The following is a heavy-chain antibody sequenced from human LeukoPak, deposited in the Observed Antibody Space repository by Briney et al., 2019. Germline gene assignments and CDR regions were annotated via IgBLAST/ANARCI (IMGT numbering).Heavy chain of an antibody. J-gene: IGHJ4*02. V-gene: IGHV3-23*01. Sequence: GASLRLFCAASGFNFRDYAMSWVRQAPGKGLECVAGFSAGYAPTLYADSVRGRFTISRDPSKDTLYLQMDSLRDEDTALYYCVRDAWGWLFDDWGQGTLVTVSS. CDR2: FSAGYAPT. CDR1: GFNFRDYA. D-gene: IGHD5-12*01. CDR3: VRDAWGWLFDD.